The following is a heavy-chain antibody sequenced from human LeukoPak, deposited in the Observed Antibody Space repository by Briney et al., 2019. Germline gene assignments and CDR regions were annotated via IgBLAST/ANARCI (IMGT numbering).Heavy chain of an antibody. CDR3: ARHESVGIEVAADFDY. CDR2: VHDSAGT. D-gene: IGHD3-22*01. Sequence: SETLSLTCTVSGGSINKYYWSWIRQSPGKGLEWLGYVHDSAGTIYNPSLKSRVTISVDTSKNQFSLKLSSVTAADTAVYYCARHESVGIEVAADFDYWGQGTLVTVSS. CDR1: GGSINKYY. J-gene: IGHJ4*02. V-gene: IGHV4-59*08.